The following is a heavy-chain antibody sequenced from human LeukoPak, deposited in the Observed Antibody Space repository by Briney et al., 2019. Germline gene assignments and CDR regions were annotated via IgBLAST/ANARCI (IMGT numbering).Heavy chain of an antibody. CDR2: ISGSGGTT. D-gene: IGHD5-12*01. Sequence: GGSLRLSCAASGFTFSSYSMNWVRQAPGKGLEWVSVISGSGGTTYYADSVKGRFTISRDNSKNTLYLQMNSLRAGDTAVYYCAKDTSLDIARVFDSWGQGTLVAVSS. CDR3: AKDTSLDIARVFDS. J-gene: IGHJ4*02. CDR1: GFTFSSYS. V-gene: IGHV3-23*01.